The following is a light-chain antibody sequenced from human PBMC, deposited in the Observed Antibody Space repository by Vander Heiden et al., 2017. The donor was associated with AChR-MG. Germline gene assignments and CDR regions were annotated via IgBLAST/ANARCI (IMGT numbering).Light chain of an antibody. J-gene: IGLJ3*02. CDR1: GINIGAPYD. Sequence: QSVLTQPPSISGHPGQRVPIACDGNGINIGAPYDVPWYQQRPGAAPKLLIFSNVNRPSGVPDRFSGSKSGSSASLAITGVQTEDEADYYCQSYDTTRSAWVFGGGTRLTVL. CDR3: QSYDTTRSAWV. CDR2: SNV. V-gene: IGLV1-40*01.